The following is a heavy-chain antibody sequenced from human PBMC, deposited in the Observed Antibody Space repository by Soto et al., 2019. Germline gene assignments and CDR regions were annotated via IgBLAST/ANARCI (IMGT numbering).Heavy chain of an antibody. CDR3: AKEAAAGLYFFDY. D-gene: IGHD6-13*01. J-gene: IGHJ4*02. Sequence: EVQLLESGGGLVQPGGSLRVSCAASGFPFSSNALSWVRLAPGKGREWVSTISGSDGSTYYADPVKGRFTISRDSSRNTLYLQMNSLRAEDTAVYYCAKEAAAGLYFFDYWGQGTLVTVSS. V-gene: IGHV3-23*01. CDR2: ISGSDGST. CDR1: GFPFSSNA.